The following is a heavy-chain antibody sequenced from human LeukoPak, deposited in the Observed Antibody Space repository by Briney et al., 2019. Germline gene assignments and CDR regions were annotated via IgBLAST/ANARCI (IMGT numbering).Heavy chain of an antibody. J-gene: IGHJ5*02. CDR2: IYYSGST. D-gene: IGHD3-10*01. CDR3: ARYGVTYYYGSGRNWFDP. CDR1: GGSISSSSYY. V-gene: IGHV4-39*01. Sequence: SETLSLTCTVSGGSISSSSYYWGWIRQPPGKGLEWIGSIYYSGSTYYNPSLKSRVTISVDTSKNQFSLKLSSVTAADTAVYYCARYGVTYYYGSGRNWFDPWGQGTLVTVSS.